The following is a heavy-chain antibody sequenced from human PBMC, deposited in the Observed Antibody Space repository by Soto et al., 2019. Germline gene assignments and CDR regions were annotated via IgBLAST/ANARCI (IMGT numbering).Heavy chain of an antibody. Sequence: QVPLVQSGAEVKSPGASVKVSCRASGYSFTSYDVIWVRQATGQGLEWVGWMNPNSGDTGYAQKCQGRVTMTRNTSIRTAYMELSSLTSEDTAVYYCAGAGFLEPASDVWGKGTPVTVSS. CDR3: AGAGFLEPASDV. V-gene: IGHV1-8*01. D-gene: IGHD3-3*01. CDR2: MNPNSGDT. J-gene: IGHJ6*04. CDR1: GYSFTSYD.